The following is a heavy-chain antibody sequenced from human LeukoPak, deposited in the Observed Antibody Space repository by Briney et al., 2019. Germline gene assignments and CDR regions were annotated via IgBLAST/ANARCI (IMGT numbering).Heavy chain of an antibody. J-gene: IGHJ6*02. D-gene: IGHD2-15*01. Sequence: ASVKVSCKASGYTFTGYYMHWVRQAPGQGLEWMGWINPNSGGTNYAQKFQGRVTMTRDTSISTAYMELSRLRSDDTAVYYCASQLNYCSGSSCLPYYYYYGMDVWGQGTTVTVSS. CDR3: ASQLNYCSGSSCLPYYYYYGMDV. V-gene: IGHV1-2*02. CDR2: INPNSGGT. CDR1: GYTFTGYY.